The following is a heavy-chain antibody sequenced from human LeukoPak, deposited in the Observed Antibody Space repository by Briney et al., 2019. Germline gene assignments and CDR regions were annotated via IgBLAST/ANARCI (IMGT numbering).Heavy chain of an antibody. Sequence: GGTLRLSCAASGFTFDGYGMSWVRQAPRKGLEWVSGINCNGGSTGYADSLKGRFTISRDNAKNPLYLQMNSLRAEDTAVYYCARGYIVVVPAAIDDWGQGRLVTVSS. J-gene: IGHJ4*02. V-gene: IGHV3-20*04. CDR1: GFTFDGYG. D-gene: IGHD2-2*01. CDR2: INCNGGST. CDR3: ARGYIVVVPAAIDD.